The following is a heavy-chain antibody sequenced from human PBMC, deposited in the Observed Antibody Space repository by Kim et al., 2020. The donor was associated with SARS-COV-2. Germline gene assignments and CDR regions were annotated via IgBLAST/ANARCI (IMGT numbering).Heavy chain of an antibody. CDR3: ARTLARYWSTY. Sequence: TNYAQKLQGRVTMTTDTSTSTAYMELRSLRSDDTAVYYCARTLARYWSTYWGQGTLVTVSS. V-gene: IGHV1-18*01. CDR2: T. D-gene: IGHD2-2*01. J-gene: IGHJ4*02.